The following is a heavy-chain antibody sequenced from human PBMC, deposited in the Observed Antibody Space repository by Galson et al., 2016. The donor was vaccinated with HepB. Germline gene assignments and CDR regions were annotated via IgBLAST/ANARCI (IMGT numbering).Heavy chain of an antibody. CDR1: GYTFINYY. CDR3: ARDRGSNSLKGYGMYV. Sequence: SVKVSCKASGYTFINYYMHWVRQAPGQGLEWMGIGNPRTGSTSYAQKFQDRVTVTRDTSTSTVYMELSSLRSEDTAVYYCARDRGSNSLKGYGMYVWGQGPTVTVSS. CDR2: GNPRTGST. D-gene: IGHD3-10*01. V-gene: IGHV1-46*01. J-gene: IGHJ6*02.